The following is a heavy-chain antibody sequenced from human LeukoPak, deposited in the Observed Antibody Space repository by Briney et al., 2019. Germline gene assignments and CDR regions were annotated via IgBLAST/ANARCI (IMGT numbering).Heavy chain of an antibody. CDR1: GFTFSSYV. CDR2: ISYDGSNE. Sequence: GGSLRLSCAASGFTFSSYVMHWVRQAPGKGLEWVAIISYDGSNEYYADSVKGRFTISRDNSKNTLYLQMNSLRAADTAVYYCAKDRWGAVASFDYWGQGTLVTVSS. J-gene: IGHJ4*02. D-gene: IGHD6-19*01. V-gene: IGHV3-30*04. CDR3: AKDRWGAVASFDY.